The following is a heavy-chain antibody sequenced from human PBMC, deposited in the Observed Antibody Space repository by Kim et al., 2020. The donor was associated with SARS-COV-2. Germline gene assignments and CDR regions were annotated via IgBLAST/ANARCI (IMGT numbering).Heavy chain of an antibody. V-gene: IGHV3-74*01. D-gene: IGHD6-13*01. J-gene: IGHJ4*02. CDR1: GFTFSSYW. CDR3: ARDEGLGTDLRGFDH. Sequence: GGSLRLSCAASGFTFSSYWMHWVRQVPGKGLVWVSSVNRDGSETYYADFVKGRFTISRDNAKNTLYLQMNSLRAEDTAVYYCARDEGLGTDLRGFDHWGQGSQVTVSS. CDR2: VNRDGSET.